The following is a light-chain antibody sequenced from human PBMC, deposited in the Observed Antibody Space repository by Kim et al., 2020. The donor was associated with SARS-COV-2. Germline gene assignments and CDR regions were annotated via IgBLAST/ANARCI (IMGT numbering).Light chain of an antibody. Sequence: GQSVTISCTGTSSDVGGYNYVSWYQQHPGKAPKLIIYEVSKRPSGVPDRFAGSKSGNTASLTVSGLQAEDETDYYCSSYAGSNFVVFGGGTQLTVL. CDR3: SSYAGSNFVV. J-gene: IGLJ2*01. CDR1: SSDVGGYNY. V-gene: IGLV2-8*01. CDR2: EVS.